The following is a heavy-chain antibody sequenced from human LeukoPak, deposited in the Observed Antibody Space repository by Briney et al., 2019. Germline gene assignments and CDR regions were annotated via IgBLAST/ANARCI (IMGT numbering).Heavy chain of an antibody. J-gene: IGHJ4*02. CDR1: GDSVSSNTAA. V-gene: IGHV6-1*01. CDR3: ARDPQYGSGLYYFDQ. Sequence: PSQTLSLTCAISGDSVSSNTAAWNWIRQSPSRGLEWLGRTYYRSRLYNDYAVSVKSRISINADTSKNQVSLLLESVTPEDTAVYYCARDPQYGSGLYYFDQWGQGTLSPSPQ. D-gene: IGHD6-19*01. CDR2: TYYRSRLYN.